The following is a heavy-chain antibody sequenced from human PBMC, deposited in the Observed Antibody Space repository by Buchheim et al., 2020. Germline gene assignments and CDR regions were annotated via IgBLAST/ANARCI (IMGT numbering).Heavy chain of an antibody. CDR3: AISTLRITIFGVVNYYGMDV. J-gene: IGHJ6*02. D-gene: IGHD3-3*01. CDR2: IIPILGIA. Sequence: QVQLVQSGAEVKKPGSSVKVSCKASGGTFSSYTISWVRQAPGQGLEWMGRIIPILGIANYAQKFQGRVTITADKSTSPAYMELSSLRSEDTAVYYCAISTLRITIFGVVNYYGMDVWGQGTT. CDR1: GGTFSSYT. V-gene: IGHV1-69*02.